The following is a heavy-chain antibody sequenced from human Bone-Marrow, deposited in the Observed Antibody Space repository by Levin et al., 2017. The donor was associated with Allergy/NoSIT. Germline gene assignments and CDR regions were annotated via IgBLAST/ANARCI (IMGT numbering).Heavy chain of an antibody. CDR3: ATFSSRDGYNFNY. J-gene: IGHJ4*02. Sequence: GGSLRLSCVVSGFTFSNYAMHWVRQAPGKGLEWVAVISHDGSNKLYADSVKGRFTISRDNSKNTLYMQMNSLRAEDTAVYYCATFSSRDGYNFNYWSQGTLVTVSS. CDR1: GFTFSNYA. CDR2: ISHDGSNK. D-gene: IGHD5-24*01. V-gene: IGHV3-30*03.